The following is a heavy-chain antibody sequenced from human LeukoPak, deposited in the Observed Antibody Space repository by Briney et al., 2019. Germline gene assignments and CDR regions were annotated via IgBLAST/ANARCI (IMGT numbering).Heavy chain of an antibody. CDR2: ITSSGGST. J-gene: IGHJ4*02. Sequence: GGSLRLSCVASGFTFSSYAMSWVRQAPGKGLEWVSTITSSGGSTYHEDSVKGRFTISRDNSKNTVYLQMNSLRAEDTAVYFCARFNTADTYYYESSGSYFDYWGQGTLVTGAS. D-gene: IGHD3-22*01. CDR3: ARFNTADTYYYESSGSYFDY. CDR1: GFTFSSYA. V-gene: IGHV3-23*01.